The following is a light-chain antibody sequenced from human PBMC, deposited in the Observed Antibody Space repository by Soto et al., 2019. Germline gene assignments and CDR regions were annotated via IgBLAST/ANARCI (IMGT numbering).Light chain of an antibody. J-gene: IGLJ1*01. CDR1: SSDVGSYNL. V-gene: IGLV2-23*02. CDR2: EVS. Sequence: QSVLTQPASVSGSPGQSITISCTGTSSDVGSYNLVSWYQQHPGKAPKLMIYEVSKRPSGVSNRFSGSKSGNTASLTIFGFQSEDEADYYCCSYAGSSTFYVFGTGTKVTVL. CDR3: CSYAGSSTFYV.